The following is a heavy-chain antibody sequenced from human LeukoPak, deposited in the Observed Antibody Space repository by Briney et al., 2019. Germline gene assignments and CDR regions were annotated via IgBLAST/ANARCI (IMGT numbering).Heavy chain of an antibody. D-gene: IGHD2-15*01. CDR2: ISSSSSYI. J-gene: IGHJ4*02. Sequence: GGSLRLSCAASGFTFSSYAMSWVRQAPGKGLEWVSSISSSSSYIYYADSVKGRFTISRDNAKNSLYLQMNSLRAEDTAVYYCARDPGYCSGGSCYSVDYWGQGTLVTVSS. V-gene: IGHV3-21*01. CDR3: ARDPGYCSGGSCYSVDY. CDR1: GFTFSSYA.